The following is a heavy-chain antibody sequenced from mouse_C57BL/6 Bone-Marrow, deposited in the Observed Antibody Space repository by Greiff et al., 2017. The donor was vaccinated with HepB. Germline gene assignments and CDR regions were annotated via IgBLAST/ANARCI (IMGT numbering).Heavy chain of an antibody. V-gene: IGHV14-4*01. J-gene: IGHJ4*01. Sequence: VQLQQSGAELVRPGASVKLSCTASGFNIKDDYMHWVKHRPEQGLEWIGWIDPENGDTEYASKFQGKATITADTSSNTAYLQLSSLTSEDTAVYYCTTGDYDYAMDYWGQGTSVTVSS. CDR1: GFNIKDDY. D-gene: IGHD2-4*01. CDR2: IDPENGDT. CDR3: TTGDYDYAMDY.